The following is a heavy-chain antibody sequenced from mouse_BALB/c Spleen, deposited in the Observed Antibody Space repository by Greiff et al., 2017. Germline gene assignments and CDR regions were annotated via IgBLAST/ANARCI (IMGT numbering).Heavy chain of an antibody. J-gene: IGHJ2*01. CDR2: INPGSGGT. Sequence: QVQLQQSGAELVRPGTSVKVSCKASGYAFTNYLIEWVKQRPGQGLEWIGVINPGSGGTNYNEKFKGKATLTADKSSSTAYMQLSSLTSDDSAVYFCARNPFFDYWGQGTTLTVSS. CDR1: GYAFTNYL. CDR3: ARNPFFDY. V-gene: IGHV1-54*01.